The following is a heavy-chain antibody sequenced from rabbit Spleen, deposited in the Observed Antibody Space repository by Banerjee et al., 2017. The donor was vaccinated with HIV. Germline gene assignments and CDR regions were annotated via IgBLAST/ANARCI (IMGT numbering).Heavy chain of an antibody. Sequence: QQQLEESGGDLVKPEGSLTLTCTASGFSFNSGFWVCWVRQAPGKGLEWIACIYAGSSGTTYYASGAKGRFTISKTASTTVTLQMTSLTAADTATYFCAMDTVSSFSTFGMDLWGPGTLVTV. CDR3: AMDTVSSFSTFGMDL. CDR1: GFSFNSGFW. D-gene: IGHD8-1*01. CDR2: IYAGSSGTT. V-gene: IGHV1S45*01. J-gene: IGHJ6*01.